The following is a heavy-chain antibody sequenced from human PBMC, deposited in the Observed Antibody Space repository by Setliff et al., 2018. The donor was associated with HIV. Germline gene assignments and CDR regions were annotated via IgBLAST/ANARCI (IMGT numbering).Heavy chain of an antibody. CDR1: GYSISSGYY. CDR3: AREDKVAGTYY. CDR2: IYHSGRT. V-gene: IGHV4-38-2*01. D-gene: IGHD6-19*01. J-gene: IGHJ4*02. Sequence: SETLSLTCAVSGYSISSGYYWGWIRQPPGKGLEWIGSIYHSGRTYYNPSLKSRVTISEDTSKNQFSLKLSSVTAADTAVYYCAREDKVAGTYYWGQG.